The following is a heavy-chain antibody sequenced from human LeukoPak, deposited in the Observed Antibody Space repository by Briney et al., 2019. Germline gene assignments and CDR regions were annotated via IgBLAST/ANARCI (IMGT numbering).Heavy chain of an antibody. Sequence: TGGSLRLSCAASGFTFSSYGMHWVRQAPGKGLEWVAVISYDGSNKYYADSVKGRFTISRDNSKNTLYLQMDSLRAEDTGVYYCARSNQADDYWGQGTLVTVSS. J-gene: IGHJ4*02. V-gene: IGHV3-30*03. CDR1: GFTFSSYG. CDR2: ISYDGSNK. D-gene: IGHD1-14*01. CDR3: ARSNQADDY.